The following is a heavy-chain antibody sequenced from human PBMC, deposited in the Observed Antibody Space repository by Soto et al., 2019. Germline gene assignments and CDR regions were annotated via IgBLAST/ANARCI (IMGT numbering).Heavy chain of an antibody. J-gene: IGHJ6*02. Sequence: GGSLRLSCAASGFTFSSYWMHWVRQAPGKGLVWVSRINSDGSSTSYADSVKGRFTISRDNAKNTLYLQMNSLRAEDTAVYYCARSTSVAARRYYYYYGMDVWGQGTTVTVSS. CDR2: INSDGSST. CDR3: ARSTSVAARRYYYYYGMDV. D-gene: IGHD6-6*01. V-gene: IGHV3-74*01. CDR1: GFTFSSYW.